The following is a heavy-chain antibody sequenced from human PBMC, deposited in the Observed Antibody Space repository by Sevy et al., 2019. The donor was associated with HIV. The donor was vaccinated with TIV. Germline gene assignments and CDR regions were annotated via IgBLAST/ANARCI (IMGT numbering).Heavy chain of an antibody. Sequence: GGSLRLSCTASGFTFITYNMNWVRQAPGKGLEWISYIIISSNTIYYANSVKGRLTISRDNVKNSLYLQMNSLRAEDTAVYYCAGNGGYVDYGIDVWGQGTTVTVSS. J-gene: IGHJ6*02. CDR3: AGNGGYVDYGIDV. CDR2: IIISSNTI. CDR1: GFTFITYN. D-gene: IGHD5-12*01. V-gene: IGHV3-48*01.